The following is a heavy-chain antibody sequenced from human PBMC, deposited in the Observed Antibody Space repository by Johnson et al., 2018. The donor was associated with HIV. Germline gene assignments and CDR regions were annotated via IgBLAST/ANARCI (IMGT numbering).Heavy chain of an antibody. CDR2: ISYDGSNK. D-gene: IGHD1-14*01. V-gene: IGHV3-30*04. J-gene: IGHJ3*01. Sequence: QVQLVESGGGVVQPGRSLRLSCAASGFTFSSYAMHWVRQAPGKGLEWVAVISYDGSNKYYADSVKGRFTISRDNSKNTLYLQMNSLRAEDTAVYYCARGDRGGFDLWGQGTMVTVSS. CDR3: ARGDRGGFDL. CDR1: GFTFSSYA.